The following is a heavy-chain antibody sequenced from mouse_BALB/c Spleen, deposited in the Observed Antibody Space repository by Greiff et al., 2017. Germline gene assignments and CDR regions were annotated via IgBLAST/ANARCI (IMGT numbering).Heavy chain of an antibody. V-gene: IGHV5-12-2*01. CDR3: ARRGYYYGSSPWFAY. CDR2: ISNGGCST. Sequence: EVKLLESGGGLVQPGGSLKLSCAASGFTFSSYTMSWVRQTPEKRLEWVAYISNGGCSTYYPDTVKGRFTISRDNAKNTLYLQMSSLKSEDTAMYYCARRGYYYGSSPWFAYWGQGTLVTVSA. J-gene: IGHJ3*01. CDR1: GFTFSSYT. D-gene: IGHD1-1*01.